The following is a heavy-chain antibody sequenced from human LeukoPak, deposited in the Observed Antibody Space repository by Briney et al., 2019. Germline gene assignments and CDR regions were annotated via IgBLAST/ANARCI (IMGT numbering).Heavy chain of an antibody. CDR2: IYSGGST. CDR3: ARIETVADAFDI. CDR1: GFTVSSNY. V-gene: IGHV3-66*01. D-gene: IGHD1-1*01. J-gene: IGHJ3*02. Sequence: GGSLRLSCAASGFTVSSNYMTWVRQAPGKGLEWVSLIYSGGSTSYTDSVRGRFTISRDNSKNTLYLQMNSLRAEDTAVYYCARIETVADAFDIWGQGTLVTVSS.